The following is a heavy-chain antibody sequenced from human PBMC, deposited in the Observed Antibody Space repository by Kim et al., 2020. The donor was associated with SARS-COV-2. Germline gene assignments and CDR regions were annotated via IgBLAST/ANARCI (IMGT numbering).Heavy chain of an antibody. CDR1: GYSFTSYW. CDR2: IDPSDSYT. D-gene: IGHD3-22*01. V-gene: IGHV5-10-1*01. J-gene: IGHJ3*02. CDR3: GRLGSGAYYDSSGYYWGAFDI. Sequence: GESLKISCKGSGYSFTSYWISWVRQMPGKGLEWMGRIDPSDSYTNYSPSFQGHVTISADKSISTAYLQWSSLKASDTAMYYCGRLGSGAYYDSSGYYWGAFDIWGQGTMVTVSS.